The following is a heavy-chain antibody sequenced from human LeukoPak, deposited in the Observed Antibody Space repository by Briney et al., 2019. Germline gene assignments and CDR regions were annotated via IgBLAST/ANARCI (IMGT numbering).Heavy chain of an antibody. CDR3: ARHVGSSWSPFDY. CDR2: IYTSGST. D-gene: IGHD6-13*01. CDR1: GGSFSSYY. Sequence: SETLSLTCTVSGGSFSSYYWSWIRQPPGKGLEWIGYIYTSGSTNYNPSLKSRVTISVDTSKNQFSLKLSSVTAADTAVYYCARHVGSSWSPFDYWGQGTLVTVSS. J-gene: IGHJ4*02. V-gene: IGHV4-4*09.